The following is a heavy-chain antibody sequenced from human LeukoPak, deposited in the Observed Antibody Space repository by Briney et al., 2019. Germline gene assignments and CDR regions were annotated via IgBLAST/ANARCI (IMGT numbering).Heavy chain of an antibody. D-gene: IGHD3-10*01. CDR3: ARGYGSGSFILVGSWFDP. CDR1: GGSISSYY. J-gene: IGHJ5*02. CDR2: IYYSGST. V-gene: IGHV4-59*01. Sequence: PSETLSLTCTVSGGSISSYYWSWIRQPPGKGLEWIGYIYYSGSTNYNPSLKSRVTISVDTSKNQFSLKLSSVTAADTAVYYCARGYGSGSFILVGSWFDPWGQGTLVTVSS.